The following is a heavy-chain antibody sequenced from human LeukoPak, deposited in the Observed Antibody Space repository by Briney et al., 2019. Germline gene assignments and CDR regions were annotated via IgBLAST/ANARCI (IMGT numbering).Heavy chain of an antibody. D-gene: IGHD1-26*01. CDR1: GFTFSSYA. Sequence: GGSLRLSCAASGFTFSSYAMSWVRQAPGKGLEWVSAISGSGGSTYYADSVKGRFTISRDNSKNTLYLQMNSLRAEDTAVYYCARKTSGSYSVDYWGQGTLVTVSS. J-gene: IGHJ4*02. CDR2: ISGSGGST. V-gene: IGHV3-23*01. CDR3: ARKTSGSYSVDY.